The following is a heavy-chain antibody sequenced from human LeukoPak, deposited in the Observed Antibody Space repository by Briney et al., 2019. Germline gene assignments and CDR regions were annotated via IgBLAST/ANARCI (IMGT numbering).Heavy chain of an antibody. D-gene: IGHD2-2*01. CDR1: GGSIGSYY. J-gene: IGHJ6*02. CDR2: IYYSGST. CDR3: ARRPKVVPAYGMDV. Sequence: SETLSLTCTVSGGSIGSYYWSWIRQPPGKGLEWIGYIYYSGSTNYNPSLKSRVTISVDTSKNQFSLKLSSVTAADAAVYYCARRPKVVPAYGMDVWGQGTTVTVSS. V-gene: IGHV4-59*08.